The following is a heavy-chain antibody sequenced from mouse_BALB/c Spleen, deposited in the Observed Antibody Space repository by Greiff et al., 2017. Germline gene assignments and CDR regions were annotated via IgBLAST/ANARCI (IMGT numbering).Heavy chain of an antibody. Sequence: EVQLQESGAELVKPGASVKLSCTASGFNIKDTYMHWVKQRPEQGLEWIGRIDPANGNTKYDPKFQGKATITADTSSNTAYLQLSSLTSEDTAVYYCASQGRGGYWGQGTTLTVSS. CDR1: GFNIKDTY. CDR2: IDPANGNT. V-gene: IGHV14-3*02. CDR3: ASQGRGGY. D-gene: IGHD3-1*01. J-gene: IGHJ2*01.